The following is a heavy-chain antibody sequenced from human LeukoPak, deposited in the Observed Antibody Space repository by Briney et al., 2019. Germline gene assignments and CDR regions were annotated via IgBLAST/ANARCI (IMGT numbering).Heavy chain of an antibody. J-gene: IGHJ2*01. CDR3: AKVGIRISLIVVVFTTADDWYFDL. CDR1: GFTFSSYA. Sequence: GGSLRLSCAASGFTFSSYAMSWVRQAPGKGLEWFSAISGSGGSTYYADSVKGRFTISRDNSKNTLYLQMNSLRAEDTAVYYCAKVGIRISLIVVVFTTADDWYFDLWGRGTLVTVSS. V-gene: IGHV3-23*01. CDR2: ISGSGGST. D-gene: IGHD3-22*01.